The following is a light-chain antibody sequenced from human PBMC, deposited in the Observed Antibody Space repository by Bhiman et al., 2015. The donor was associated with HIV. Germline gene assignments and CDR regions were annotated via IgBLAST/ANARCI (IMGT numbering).Light chain of an antibody. Sequence: SYELTQPPSVSVSPGQTASITCSGDNLGHKYACWYQQKPGQSPVLVIYQDTKRPSGIPERFSGSNSGNTATLTISGTQPMDEADYYCQAWDNYIYVFGGGTKLTVL. V-gene: IGLV3-1*01. J-gene: IGLJ1*01. CDR1: NLGHKY. CDR3: QAWDNYIYV. CDR2: QDT.